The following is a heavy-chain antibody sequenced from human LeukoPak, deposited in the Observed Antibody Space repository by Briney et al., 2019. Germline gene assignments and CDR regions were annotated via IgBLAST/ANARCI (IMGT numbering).Heavy chain of an antibody. CDR3: ARGMDGVGP. Sequence: PSETLSPTCTVSGGSISSSSYYWDWIRQPPGKGLEWIGTIYYSGTTYYNPSLKSRVTISVDTSRNQFSLKLSSVTATDTAVYYCARGMDGVGPWGQGTLVTVSS. J-gene: IGHJ5*02. CDR1: GGSISSSSYY. CDR2: IYYSGTT. V-gene: IGHV4-39*01. D-gene: IGHD3-3*01.